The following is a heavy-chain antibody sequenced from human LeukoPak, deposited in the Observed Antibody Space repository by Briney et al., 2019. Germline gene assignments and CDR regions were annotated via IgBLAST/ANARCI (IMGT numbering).Heavy chain of an antibody. D-gene: IGHD2-2*01. CDR2: ISSSSSAI. Sequence: PGGSLRLSCAASGFTFSNYAMSWVRQAPGKGLEWVSYISSSSSAIYYADSVKGRFTISRDNAKNSLYLQMNSLRAEDTAVYYCASYCSTTSCYEVDYWGQGTLVTAPS. CDR3: ASYCSTTSCYEVDY. J-gene: IGHJ4*02. CDR1: GFTFSNYA. V-gene: IGHV3-48*01.